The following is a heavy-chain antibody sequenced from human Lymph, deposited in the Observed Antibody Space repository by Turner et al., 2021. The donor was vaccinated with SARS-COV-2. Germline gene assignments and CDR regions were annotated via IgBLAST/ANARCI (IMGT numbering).Heavy chain of an antibody. CDR3: AREGAVGANTGFDY. V-gene: IGHV3-33*01. Sequence: HVQLVESGGGVVQPGWSLRLSCAASGFTFTSYGIHWVRQAPGKGLEWVAVIWYDESNKYNADSVKGRFTISRDNSKNTLYLQMNSLRAEDTAVYYCAREGAVGANTGFDYWGQGTLVTVSS. CDR1: GFTFTSYG. CDR2: IWYDESNK. J-gene: IGHJ4*02. D-gene: IGHD1-26*01.